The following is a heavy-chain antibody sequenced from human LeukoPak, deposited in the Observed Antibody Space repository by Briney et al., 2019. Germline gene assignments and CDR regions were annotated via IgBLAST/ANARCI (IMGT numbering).Heavy chain of an antibody. CDR2: IIPIFGTA. J-gene: IGHJ5*02. Sequence: ASVKVSCKASGGTFNSYAISWVRQAPGQGLEWMGGIIPIFGTANYAQKFQGRVTITADESTSTVYMELNSLRSEDTAVYYCARGDSGSHPDNWFDPWGQGTLVTVPS. CDR3: ARGDSGSHPDNWFDP. CDR1: GGTFNSYA. V-gene: IGHV1-69*13. D-gene: IGHD1-26*01.